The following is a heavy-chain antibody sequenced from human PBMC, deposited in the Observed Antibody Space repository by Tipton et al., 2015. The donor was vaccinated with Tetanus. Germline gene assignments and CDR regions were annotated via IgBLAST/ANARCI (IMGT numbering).Heavy chain of an antibody. Sequence: GLVKPSETLSLTCTVSGGSISSSDYYWGWVRQSPGKGLEWVGSIYYSGSTYYSPSLRSRVTMSVDTSRNQLSLNLSSVAAADTAVYYCARGWGSSWYYFDYWGQGILVTVSS. CDR1: GGSISSSDYY. CDR3: ARGWGSSWYYFDY. D-gene: IGHD6-13*01. CDR2: IYYSGST. V-gene: IGHV4-39*01. J-gene: IGHJ4*02.